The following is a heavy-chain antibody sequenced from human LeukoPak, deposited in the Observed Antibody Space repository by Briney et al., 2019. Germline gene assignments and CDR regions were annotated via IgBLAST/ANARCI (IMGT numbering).Heavy chain of an antibody. D-gene: IGHD6-13*01. CDR1: GFTFSSYS. J-gene: IGHJ4*02. CDR3: AKIIAAANRPTFDY. CDR2: ISSSSSYI. Sequence: PGGSLRLSCAASGFTFSSYSMNWVRQAPGKGLEWGSSISSSSSYIYYADSVKGRFTISRDNSKNTIYLQMNSLRAEDTAVYYCAKIIAAANRPTFDYWGQGTLVTVSS. V-gene: IGHV3-21*04.